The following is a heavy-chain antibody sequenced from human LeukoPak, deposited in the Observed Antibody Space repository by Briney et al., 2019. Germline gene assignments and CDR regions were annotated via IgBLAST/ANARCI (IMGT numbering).Heavy chain of an antibody. V-gene: IGHV4-61*02. Sequence: SQTLSLTCTVSGGSISSGSYYWSWIRQPAGKGLEWIGRIYTSGSTNYNPSLKSRVTISVDTSKNQFSLKLSSVTAADTAVYYCARDRAYDYVWGRYRYIWFDPWGQGTLVTVSS. CDR1: GGSISSGSYY. D-gene: IGHD3-16*02. J-gene: IGHJ5*02. CDR3: ARDRAYDYVWGRYRYIWFDP. CDR2: IYTSGST.